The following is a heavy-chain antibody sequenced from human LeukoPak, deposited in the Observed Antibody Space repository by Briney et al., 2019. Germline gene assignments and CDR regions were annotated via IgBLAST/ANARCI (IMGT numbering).Heavy chain of an antibody. D-gene: IGHD3-3*01. CDR3: ARGPYALRSKNYYYYGMDV. Sequence: PGGSLRLSCAASGFTFSSYDMHWVRQATGKGLEWVSAIGTAGDTYYPGSVKGRFTISRENAKNSLYLQMNSLRAEDTAVYYCARGPYALRSKNYYYYGMDVWGQGTTVTVSS. CDR1: GFTFSSYD. V-gene: IGHV3-13*01. CDR2: IGTAGDT. J-gene: IGHJ6*02.